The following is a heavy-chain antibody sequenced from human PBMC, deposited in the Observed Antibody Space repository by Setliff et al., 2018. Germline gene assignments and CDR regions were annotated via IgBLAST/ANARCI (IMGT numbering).Heavy chain of an antibody. CDR3: ARLSASVVSPVDH. CDR1: GYTFTTYY. Sequence: ASVKVSCKASGYTFTTYYMHWVRQAPGQGLEWMGIIIPSGGSTNYAQRFQDRVTMTRDTSTNTVYMELSSLRSEDTAIYYCARLSASVVSPVDHWGQGTLVTVSS. CDR2: IIPSGGST. J-gene: IGHJ4*02. V-gene: IGHV1-46*01.